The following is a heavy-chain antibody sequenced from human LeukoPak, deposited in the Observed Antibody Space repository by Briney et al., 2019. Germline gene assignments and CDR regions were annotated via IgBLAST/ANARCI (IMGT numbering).Heavy chain of an antibody. Sequence: GGSLRLSCAASGFTFSSYAMHWVRQAPGKGLEWVAVISYDGSNKYYADSVKGRFTISRDNSKNTLYLQMNSLRAEDTAVYYCARDGEEGSCSSTSCYAEDFDYWGQGTLVTVSS. D-gene: IGHD2-2*01. V-gene: IGHV3-30*04. CDR2: ISYDGSNK. CDR1: GFTFSSYA. J-gene: IGHJ4*02. CDR3: ARDGEEGSCSSTSCYAEDFDY.